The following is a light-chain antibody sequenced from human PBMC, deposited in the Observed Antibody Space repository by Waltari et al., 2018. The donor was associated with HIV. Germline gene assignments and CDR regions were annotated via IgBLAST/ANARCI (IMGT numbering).Light chain of an antibody. CDR2: DKP. J-gene: IGLJ1*01. CDR1: SSNIATNY. V-gene: IGLV1-51*01. Sequence: QSVLTQPPSVSATPGQKVTISCSGSSSNIATNYVSWYQHFPGTVPKVLIYDKPKRSSGIPDRFSGSKSGTSATLDISGLQTGDEAHYYCGTWDTSLSAWIFGTGTKVTVL. CDR3: GTWDTSLSAWI.